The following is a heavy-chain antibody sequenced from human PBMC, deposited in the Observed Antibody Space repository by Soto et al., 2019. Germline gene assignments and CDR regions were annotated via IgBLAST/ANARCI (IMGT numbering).Heavy chain of an antibody. CDR3: ASLYSIKDNGMDV. V-gene: IGHV4-59*01. CDR2: IYDSGNA. Sequence: ETLSLTCTVSRGSIRTYSWSWIRQPPGKGLEWIGYIYDSGNAKYNPSLKSRVTMSIDTSKNQFSLKLRSVTAADTAVYYCASLYSIKDNGMDVWGQGTTVTVSS. D-gene: IGHD6-13*01. J-gene: IGHJ6*02. CDR1: RGSIRTYS.